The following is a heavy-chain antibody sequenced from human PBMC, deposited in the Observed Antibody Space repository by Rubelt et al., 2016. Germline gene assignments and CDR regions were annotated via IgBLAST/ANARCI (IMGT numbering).Heavy chain of an antibody. CDR2: ISYSGST. CDR1: GGSISSSSYY. Sequence: QLQLQESGPGLVKTSETLSLTCTVSGGSISSSSYYWGWIRQPPGKGREWIGSISYSGSTFYNPPLTSRVTITVDTSKNQFSLKLITVTAADTAVYFCASFLRGYYYYGMDVWGQGTTVTVSS. CDR3: ASFLRGYYYYGMDV. V-gene: IGHV4-39*01. D-gene: IGHD2/OR15-2a*01. J-gene: IGHJ6*02.